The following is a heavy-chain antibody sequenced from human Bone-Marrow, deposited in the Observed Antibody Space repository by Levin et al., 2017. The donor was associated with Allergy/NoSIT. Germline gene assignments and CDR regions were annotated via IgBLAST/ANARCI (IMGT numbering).Heavy chain of an antibody. J-gene: IGHJ4*02. CDR2: IYPGDSDT. Sequence: GGSLRLSCKGSGYNFTNYWIGWVRQMPGKGLEWMGIIYPGDSDTRYSPPFQGQVTTSADKSISTAYLQWSSLKASDTAMYYCARGRAPGGLKGYFDYWGQGTLVTVSS. V-gene: IGHV5-51*01. D-gene: IGHD3-16*01. CDR1: GYNFTNYW. CDR3: ARGRAPGGLKGYFDY.